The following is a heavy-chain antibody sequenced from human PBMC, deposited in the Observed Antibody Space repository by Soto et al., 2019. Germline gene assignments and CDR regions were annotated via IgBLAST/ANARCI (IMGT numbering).Heavy chain of an antibody. CDR2: INGYNGNT. Sequence: QVQLVQSGDEVKKPGASVKVSCKASGYTFTNYGISWVRQAPGQGLEWMGWINGYNGNTVYTQKIQGRLTMTAETSTATAYMELRSLRSDDTAVYYCVREGAVVYSYYGMDVWGKGTTVIVSS. CDR1: GYTFTNYG. J-gene: IGHJ6*04. D-gene: IGHD2-15*01. CDR3: VREGAVVYSYYGMDV. V-gene: IGHV1-18*01.